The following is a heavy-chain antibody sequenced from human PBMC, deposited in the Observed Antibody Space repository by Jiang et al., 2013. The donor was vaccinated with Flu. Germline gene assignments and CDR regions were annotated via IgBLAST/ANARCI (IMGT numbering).Heavy chain of an antibody. CDR2: INHSGST. V-gene: IGHV4-34*01. CDR1: GGSFSGYY. Sequence: LLKPSETLSLTCAVYGGSFSGYYWSWIRQPPGKGLEWIGEINHSGSTNYNPSLKSRVTISVDTSKNQFSLKLSSVTAADTAVYYCARKGTRSSTSWGTGRFDPWGQGTLVTVSS. D-gene: IGHD2-2*01. CDR3: ARKGTRSSTSWGTGRFDP. J-gene: IGHJ5*02.